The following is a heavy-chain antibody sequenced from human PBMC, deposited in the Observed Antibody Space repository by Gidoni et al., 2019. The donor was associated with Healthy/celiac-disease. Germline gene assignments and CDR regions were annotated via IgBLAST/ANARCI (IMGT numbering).Heavy chain of an antibody. V-gene: IGHV3-64D*06. CDR2: ISSNGGST. CDR1: GFTFSSYA. Sequence: EVQLVESGGGLVQPGGSLRLSCSASGFTFSSYAMHWVRQAPGKGLEYVSAISSNGGSTYYADSVKGRFTISRDNSKNTLYLQMSSLRAEDTAVYYCVKPSGGSIAVAGYYFDYWGQGTLVTVSS. D-gene: IGHD6-19*01. CDR3: VKPSGGSIAVAGYYFDY. J-gene: IGHJ4*02.